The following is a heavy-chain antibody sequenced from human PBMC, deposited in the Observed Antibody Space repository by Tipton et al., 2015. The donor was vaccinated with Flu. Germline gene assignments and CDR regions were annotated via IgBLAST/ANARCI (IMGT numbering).Heavy chain of an antibody. CDR1: GDSIGSNYF. CDR2: VHRSGNG. J-gene: IGHJ5*02. Sequence: LRLSCSVSGDSIGSNYFWAWVRQPPGKGLEWVATVHRSGNGYYNPSLRSRVTISVDTSRNQFSLKMSSVTAADTAVYYCARRGYSNYVSEPRNWFDLWGQGTPVTVSS. CDR3: ARRGYSNYVSEPRNWFDL. D-gene: IGHD4-11*01. V-gene: IGHV4-38-2*01.